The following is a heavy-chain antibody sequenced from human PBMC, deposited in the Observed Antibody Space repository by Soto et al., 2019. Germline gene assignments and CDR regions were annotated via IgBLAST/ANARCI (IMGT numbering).Heavy chain of an antibody. V-gene: IGHV3-66*01. CDR3: ARDSAPQDAFDI. Sequence: GGSLRLSCAASGFTVSSNYMSWVRQAPGKGLEWVSVIYSGGSTYYADSVKGRFTISRDNSKNTLYLQMNSLRAEDTAVYYCARDSAPQDAFDIWGQGTMVTVSS. CDR1: GFTVSSNY. CDR2: IYSGGST. J-gene: IGHJ3*02.